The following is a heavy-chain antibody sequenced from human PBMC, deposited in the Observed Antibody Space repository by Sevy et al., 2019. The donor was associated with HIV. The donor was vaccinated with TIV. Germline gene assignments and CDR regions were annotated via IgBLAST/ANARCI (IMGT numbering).Heavy chain of an antibody. CDR1: GFAFSDYA. V-gene: IGHV3-49*04. CDR3: TRSVTTIY. CDR2: IRNKEYNGAT. D-gene: IGHD4-4*01. Sequence: GGSLRLSCTGSGFAFSDYALSWVRQAPGKGLEWVGFIRNKEYNGATEYAASVKGRFFISRDDSKGVAYLDMNSLKTADTGLYYCTRSVTTIYWGRGTLVTVSS. J-gene: IGHJ4*02.